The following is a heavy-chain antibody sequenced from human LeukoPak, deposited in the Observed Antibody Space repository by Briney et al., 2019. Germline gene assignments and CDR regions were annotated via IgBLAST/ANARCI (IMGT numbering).Heavy chain of an antibody. CDR3: ARDRDDFWYYYYMDV. J-gene: IGHJ6*03. CDR2: IKQDGSEK. D-gene: IGHD3-3*01. CDR1: GFTFSSYW. Sequence: GGSLRLSCAASGFTFSSYWMSWVRQAPGKGLEWVANIKQDGSEKYYVDSLKGRFTISRDNAKNSLYLQMNSLRAEDTAVYYCARDRDDFWYYYYMDVWGKGTTVTVSS. V-gene: IGHV3-7*01.